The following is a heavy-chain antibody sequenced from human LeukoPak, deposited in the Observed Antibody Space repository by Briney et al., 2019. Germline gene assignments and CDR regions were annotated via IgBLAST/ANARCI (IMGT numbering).Heavy chain of an antibody. V-gene: IGHV1-2*02. Sequence: GASVKVSSKASGYTFTGYYMHWVRQAHRQGLEWMGWINPNSGGTNYAQKFQGRVTMTRDTSISTAYMELSRLRSDDTAVYYCARAHTVTITFDYWGQGTLVTVSS. CDR2: INPNSGGT. D-gene: IGHD4-17*01. J-gene: IGHJ4*02. CDR3: ARAHTVTITFDY. CDR1: GYTFTGYY.